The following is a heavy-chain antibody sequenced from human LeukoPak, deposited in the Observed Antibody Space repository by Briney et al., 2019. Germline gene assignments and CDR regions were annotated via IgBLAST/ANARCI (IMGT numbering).Heavy chain of an antibody. CDR2: FNSDTGNT. CDR3: VRGGPNKSGWTLDY. J-gene: IGHJ4*02. D-gene: IGHD6-19*01. Sequence: ASVKVSCKAFGYTLTNYAIHWVRQAPGQRLEWMGWFNSDTGNTDYSQKFQGRVTISRDTSANTAYMELNRLRPEDTAVFYCVRGGPNKSGWTLDYWGQGTLVTVSS. CDR1: GYTLTNYA. V-gene: IGHV1-3*01.